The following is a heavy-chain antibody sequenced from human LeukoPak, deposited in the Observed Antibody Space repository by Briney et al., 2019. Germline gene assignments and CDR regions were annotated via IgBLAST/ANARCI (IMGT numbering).Heavy chain of an antibody. D-gene: IGHD6-13*01. CDR1: GFTFSDYY. Sequence: GGSLRLSCAAPGFTFSDYYMSWIRQAPGKGLEWVSYISSSGSTMYYADSVKGRFTISRDNAKNSVFLQMNSLRVEDTAVYYCARDLEVGVAAAGTDRIEYFQHWGQGTLVTVSS. J-gene: IGHJ1*01. V-gene: IGHV3-11*01. CDR3: ARDLEVGVAAAGTDRIEYFQH. CDR2: ISSSGSTM.